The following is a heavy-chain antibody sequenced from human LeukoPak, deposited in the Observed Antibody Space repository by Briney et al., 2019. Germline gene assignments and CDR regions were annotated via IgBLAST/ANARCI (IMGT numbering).Heavy chain of an antibody. Sequence: GGSLRLSCAASGFTVSSNYMSWVRQAPGKGLEWVSVIYSGGSTYYADSVKGRFTISRDNAKNTLYLQMNSLRAEDTAVYYCARGHATYYYDSSGYYWGQGTLVTVSS. V-gene: IGHV3-66*01. D-gene: IGHD3-22*01. CDR1: GFTVSSNY. J-gene: IGHJ4*02. CDR2: IYSGGST. CDR3: ARGHATYYYDSSGYY.